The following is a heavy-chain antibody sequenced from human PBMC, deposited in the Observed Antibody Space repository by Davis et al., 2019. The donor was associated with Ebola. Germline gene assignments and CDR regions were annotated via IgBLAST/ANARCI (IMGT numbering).Heavy chain of an antibody. J-gene: IGHJ4*02. V-gene: IGHV3-30-3*01. CDR1: GLTFSSYA. CDR2: ISYDGSNK. Sequence: PGGSLRLSCAASGLTFSSYAMHWVRQAPGKGLEWVAVISYDGSNKYYADSVKGRFTISRDNSKNTLYLQMNSLRAEDTAVYYCARDNYGDYPVFHYWGQGTLVTVSS. CDR3: ARDNYGDYPVFHY. D-gene: IGHD4-17*01.